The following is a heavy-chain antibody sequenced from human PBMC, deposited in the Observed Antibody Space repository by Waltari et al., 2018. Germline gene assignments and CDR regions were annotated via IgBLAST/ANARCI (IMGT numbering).Heavy chain of an antibody. J-gene: IGHJ6*03. CDR2: ISYDGSQT. Sequence: QVQLVESGGGVVQPGRSLRLSCAASGFTFTHYGMHGVRQAPGKGREWVAVISYDGSQTHYADSLKGRFTISRDNSKKTLYLEMNSLRTEDTAVYYCAKCGGLLWFKESRYMDVWGKGTTVTVSS. CDR3: AKCGGLLWFKESRYMDV. D-gene: IGHD3-10*01. V-gene: IGHV3-30*18. CDR1: GFTFTHYG.